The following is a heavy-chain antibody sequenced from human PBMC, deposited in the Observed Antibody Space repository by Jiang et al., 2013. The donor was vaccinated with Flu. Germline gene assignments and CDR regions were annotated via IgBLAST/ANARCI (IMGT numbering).Heavy chain of an antibody. Sequence: PGKGLEWVANIKQDGSEKYYVDSVKGRFTISRDNAKNSLYLQMNSLRAEDTAVYYCARDSRAVAGVFDYWGQGTLVTVSS. V-gene: IGHV3-7*01. J-gene: IGHJ4*02. CDR3: ARDSRAVAGVFDY. CDR2: IKQDGSEK. D-gene: IGHD6-19*01.